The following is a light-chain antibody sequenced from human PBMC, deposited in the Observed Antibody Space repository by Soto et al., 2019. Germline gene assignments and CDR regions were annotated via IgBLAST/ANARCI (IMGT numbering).Light chain of an antibody. CDR3: QHYSNWPPT. CDR2: YAS. V-gene: IGKV3-15*01. CDR1: ESVHRN. J-gene: IGKJ3*01. Sequence: EVVMTQSQATLSVSPGERVTLSCRASESVHRNLAWYQQKPGQGPSLLIYYASTRATGVPDRFTGSGSGTEFTLTISSLQSEDFGVYHCQHYSNWPPTFGPGTNMEIK.